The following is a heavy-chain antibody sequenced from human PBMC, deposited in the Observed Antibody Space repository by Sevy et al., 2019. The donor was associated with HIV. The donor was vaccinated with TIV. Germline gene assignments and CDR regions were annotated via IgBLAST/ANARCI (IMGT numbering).Heavy chain of an antibody. J-gene: IGHJ4*02. CDR3: ARDHGAAFGGVIVPDY. CDR1: GFTFSSYA. V-gene: IGHV3-30-3*01. CDR2: LSNDGSNK. Sequence: GGSLRLSCAASGFTFSSYAMHWVRQAPGKGLEWVAVLSNDGSNKYYGDSVKGRFTISRDNSKNTLYLQMNSLRAEDTAVYYCARDHGAAFGGVIVPDYWGQGTLVTVSS. D-gene: IGHD3-16*02.